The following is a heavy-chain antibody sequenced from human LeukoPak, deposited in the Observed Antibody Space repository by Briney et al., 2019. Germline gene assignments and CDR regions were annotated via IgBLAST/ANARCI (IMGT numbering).Heavy chain of an antibody. V-gene: IGHV4-59*12. Sequence: SETLSLTCTVSGASISSYYWSWIRQPPGKGLEWIGHIYYSGSTDYNPSLKSRVSISVDTSKNQFSLKLSSVTAADTAVYYCARGRGLHCSGGSCYYYYYYGMDVWGQGTTVTVSS. D-gene: IGHD2-15*01. CDR3: ARGRGLHCSGGSCYYYYYYGMDV. CDR1: GASISSYY. J-gene: IGHJ6*02. CDR2: IYYSGST.